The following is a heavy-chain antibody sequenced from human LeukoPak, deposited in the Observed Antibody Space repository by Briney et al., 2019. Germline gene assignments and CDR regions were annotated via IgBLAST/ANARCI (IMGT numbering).Heavy chain of an antibody. CDR3: AKDWAAIITYIDY. D-gene: IGHD3-22*01. CDR2: ISYDGSNK. V-gene: IGHV3-30*18. Sequence: GGSLRLSCAASGFTFSSYGMHWVRQAPGKGLEWVAVISYDGSNKYYADSVKGRFIISRDNSKNTLYLQMNGLRAEDTAVYYCAKDWAAIITYIDYWGQGTLVTVSS. CDR1: GFTFSSYG. J-gene: IGHJ4*02.